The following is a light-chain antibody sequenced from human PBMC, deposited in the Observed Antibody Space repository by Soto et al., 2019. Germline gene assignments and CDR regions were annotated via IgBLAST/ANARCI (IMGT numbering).Light chain of an antibody. CDR3: QHTYSTPFT. CDR1: QRIISY. CDR2: AAS. V-gene: IGKV1-39*01. J-gene: IGKJ3*01. Sequence: DIQITLFPPPLAASVGDSGTVTCRSSQRIISYVYWYQQKPGIAPRLLILAASNVQTGVPSRFRGSGSGTDFTLTICSLQPEDFGTYFCQHTYSTPFTCGPGTKVDIK.